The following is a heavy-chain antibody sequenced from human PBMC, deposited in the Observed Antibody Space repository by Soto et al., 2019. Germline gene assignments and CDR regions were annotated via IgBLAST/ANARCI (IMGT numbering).Heavy chain of an antibody. D-gene: IGHD3-10*01. J-gene: IGHJ4*02. CDR1: GCSIISYY. Sequence: SETLSLTCTVSGCSIISYYWSWIRQPPGKGLEWIGYIYYSGSTNYNPSLKSRVTISVDTSKNQFSLKLSSVTAADTAVYYCARLLWFGELLKGKAYFDYWGQGTLVTVSS. CDR2: IYYSGST. CDR3: ARLLWFGELLKGKAYFDY. V-gene: IGHV4-59*01.